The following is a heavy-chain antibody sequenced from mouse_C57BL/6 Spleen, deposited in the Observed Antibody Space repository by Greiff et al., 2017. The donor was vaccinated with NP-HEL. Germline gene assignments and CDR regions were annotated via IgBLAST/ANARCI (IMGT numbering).Heavy chain of an antibody. CDR3: AREGLRRYFDV. J-gene: IGHJ1*03. D-gene: IGHD2-4*01. CDR1: GFTFSDYG. Sequence: EVKLMESGGGLVKPGGSLKLSCAASGFTFSDYGMHWVRQAPDKGLEWVAYISSGSSTIYYADTVKGRFTISRDNAKNTLFLQMTSLRSEDTAMYYCAREGLRRYFDVWGTGTTVTVSS. V-gene: IGHV5-17*01. CDR2: ISSGSSTI.